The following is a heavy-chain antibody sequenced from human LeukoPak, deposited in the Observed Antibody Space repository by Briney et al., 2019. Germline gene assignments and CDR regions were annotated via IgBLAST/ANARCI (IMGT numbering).Heavy chain of an antibody. CDR2: MNPNSGNT. CDR1: GYTFTSYD. J-gene: IGHJ5*02. CDR3: ARARRSGGITLIRGVKDRGWFDA. D-gene: IGHD3-10*01. V-gene: IGHV1-8*01. Sequence: GASVKVSRKASGYTFTSYDINWVRQATGQGLEWMGWMNPNSGNTGYAQKFQGRVTMTRNTSISTAYMELSSLRSEDTAVYYCARARRSGGITLIRGVKDRGWFDAWGQGTLVTVSS.